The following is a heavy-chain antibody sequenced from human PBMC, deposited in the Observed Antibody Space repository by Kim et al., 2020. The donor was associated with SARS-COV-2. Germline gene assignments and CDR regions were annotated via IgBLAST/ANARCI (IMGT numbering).Heavy chain of an antibody. CDR2: VSASNIYI. J-gene: IGHJ4*02. V-gene: IGHV3-11*06. D-gene: IGHD1-26*01. CDR1: GFSFSDYY. Sequence: GGSLRLSCVASGFSFSDYYMSWIRQAPGEGLEWLSYVSASNIYIKYADSVKGRFTISRDNAKNSVSLQLESLRADDTALYYCVRTSGSDYGGYYFDHWGQGTLVSVSS. CDR3: VRTSGSDYGGYYFDH.